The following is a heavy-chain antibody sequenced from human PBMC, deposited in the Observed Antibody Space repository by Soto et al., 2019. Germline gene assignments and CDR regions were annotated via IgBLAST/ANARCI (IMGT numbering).Heavy chain of an antibody. CDR1: GGTVSSCSYY. Sequence: SETLSLTCTVSGGTVSSCSYYWSWIRQPPGKGLEWIGEINHSGSTNYNPSLKSRVTISVDTSKNQFSLKLSSVTAADTAVYYCARGRRITMVRGVSMDVWGQGTTVT. V-gene: IGHV4-39*07. J-gene: IGHJ6*02. CDR2: INHSGST. D-gene: IGHD3-10*01. CDR3: ARGRRITMVRGVSMDV.